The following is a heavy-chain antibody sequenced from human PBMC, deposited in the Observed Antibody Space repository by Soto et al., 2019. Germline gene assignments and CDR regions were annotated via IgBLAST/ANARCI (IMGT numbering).Heavy chain of an antibody. Sequence: GGSLRLSCAASGFTFSNYAMNWVRQAPGRGLQWVSALSGSGSSTYFADSMKGRFTISRDNSKNTLYLQMNSLRAEDTAVYYCAKTLGPSVVTASDYWGQGTLVTVSS. J-gene: IGHJ4*02. CDR2: LSGSGSST. V-gene: IGHV3-23*01. CDR3: AKTLGPSVVTASDY. D-gene: IGHD2-21*02. CDR1: GFTFSNYA.